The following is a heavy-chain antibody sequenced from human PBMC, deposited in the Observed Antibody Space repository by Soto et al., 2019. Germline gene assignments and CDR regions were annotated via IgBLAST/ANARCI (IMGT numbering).Heavy chain of an antibody. V-gene: IGHV1-24*01. CDR1: GYTLTELS. CDR3: ATGLATTVDGYNPY. CDR2: FDPEDGET. J-gene: IGHJ4*02. D-gene: IGHD6-19*01. Sequence: ASVKVSCKVSGYTLTELSMHWVRQAPGKGLEWMGGFDPEDGETIYAQKFQGRVTMTEDTSTDTAYMELSSLRSEDTAVYYRATGLATTVDGYNPYRGQGTPVTVSS.